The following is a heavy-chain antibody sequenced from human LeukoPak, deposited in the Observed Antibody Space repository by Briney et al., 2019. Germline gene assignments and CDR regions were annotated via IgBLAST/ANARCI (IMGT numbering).Heavy chain of an antibody. J-gene: IGHJ4*02. D-gene: IGHD4-17*01. CDR2: IYYSGST. CDR3: ARNRAGDYPYYFDY. Sequence: SEALSLTCTVSGGSISSYYRSWIRQPPGKGLEWIGYIYYSGSTNYNPSLKSRVTISVDTSKNQFSLKLSSVTAADTAVYYCARNRAGDYPYYFDYWGQGTLVTVSS. CDR1: GGSISSYY. V-gene: IGHV4-59*01.